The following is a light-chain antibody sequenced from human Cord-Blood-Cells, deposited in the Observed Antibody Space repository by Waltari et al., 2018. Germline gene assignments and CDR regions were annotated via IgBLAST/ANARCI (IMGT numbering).Light chain of an antibody. CDR1: SSYVGGYNY. J-gene: IGLJ1*01. CDR2: DVS. CDR3: SSYTSSSTYV. V-gene: IGLV2-14*03. Sequence: QSALTQPASVSGSPGQSLTISCTGTSSYVGGYNYASWYQKHPGKAPNLMTYDVSNRPSGVSNRFSGSKSGNTASLTISGLQAEDEADYYCSSYTSSSTYVFGTGTKVTVL.